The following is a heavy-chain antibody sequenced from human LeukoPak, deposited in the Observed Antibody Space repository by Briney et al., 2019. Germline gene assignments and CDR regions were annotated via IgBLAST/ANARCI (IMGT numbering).Heavy chain of an antibody. CDR3: TRRVAITGTPKAYFDY. Sequence: SETLSLTCTVSGDSISYYYWSWTRQPPGKELEWIGYVYYSENTKYNPSLESRVTISLDTSKNQFSLRLNSVTTADTAVYFCTRRVAITGTPKAYFDYWGQGILVTVSS. D-gene: IGHD1-20*01. CDR1: GDSISYYY. CDR2: VYYSENT. J-gene: IGHJ4*02. V-gene: IGHV4-59*08.